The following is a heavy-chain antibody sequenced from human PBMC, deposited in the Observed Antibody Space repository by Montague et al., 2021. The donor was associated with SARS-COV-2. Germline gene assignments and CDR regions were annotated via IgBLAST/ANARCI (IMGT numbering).Heavy chain of an antibody. V-gene: IGHV4-39*07. CDR3: AREGGWLSRGSYYFDY. J-gene: IGHJ4*02. CDR1: GGSISSSSYY. CDR2: IYCSGST. Sequence: SETLSLTCTVSGGSISSSSYYWGWIRQPPGKGLEWIGSIYCSGSTYYNPSLKSRVTLSIDTSKNQFSLKLSSVTAADTAVYYCAREGGWLSRGSYYFDYWGQGTLVTVSS. D-gene: IGHD3-22*01.